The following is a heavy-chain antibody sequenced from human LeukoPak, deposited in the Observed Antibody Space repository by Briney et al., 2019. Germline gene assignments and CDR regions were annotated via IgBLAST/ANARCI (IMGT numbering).Heavy chain of an antibody. D-gene: IGHD4-23*01. V-gene: IGHV4-59*07. Sequence: SDTLSLPCTLSVGSIRRYYWTCIRQPPGKALEWIGYIYYSGSTNYNPSPKSRVTISVDTSKSKFSLNLSSVTAADTAVYYCARMQTPGFSFDYWGQGTLVTVSS. CDR1: VGSIRRYY. CDR3: ARMQTPGFSFDY. CDR2: IYYSGST. J-gene: IGHJ4*02.